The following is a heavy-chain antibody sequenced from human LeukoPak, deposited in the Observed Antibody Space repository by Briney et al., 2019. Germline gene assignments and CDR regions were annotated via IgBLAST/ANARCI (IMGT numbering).Heavy chain of an antibody. D-gene: IGHD1-14*01. V-gene: IGHV1-2*02. J-gene: IGHJ6*03. CDR2: INPNSGGT. Sequence: ASVKVSCKASGYTFTGYYMHWVRQAPGQGLEWMGWINPNSGGTNYAQKFQGRVTMTRDTSISTAYMELSRLRSDDTAVYYCATIKLRYYYMDVWGKGTTVTVSS. CDR3: ATIKLRYYYMDV. CDR1: GYTFTGYY.